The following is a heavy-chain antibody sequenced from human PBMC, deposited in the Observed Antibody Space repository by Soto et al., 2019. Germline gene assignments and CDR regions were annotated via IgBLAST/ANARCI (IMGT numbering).Heavy chain of an antibody. J-gene: IGHJ5*01. CDR2: INGDGSST. Sequence: EVQLVESGGGLVHPGGSLRLSCAASGFTFSSHWMHWVRQAPGKGLVWVSRINGDGSSTSYADSVKGRFTISRDNAKNMLYLQVNSLRADDTAVYYCAGSPGLSRISGATLGAWGQGTLVTVSS. V-gene: IGHV3-74*01. D-gene: IGHD1-7*01. CDR1: GFTFSSHW. CDR3: AGSPGLSRISGATLGA.